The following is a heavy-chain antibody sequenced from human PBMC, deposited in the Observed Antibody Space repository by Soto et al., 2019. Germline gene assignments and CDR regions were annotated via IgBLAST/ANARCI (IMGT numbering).Heavy chain of an antibody. Sequence: QVQLVQSGAEVKKPGSSVKVSCKASGGTFSSYAISWVRQAPGQGLEWMGGLIPIVGTANYAQKFQGRVTITADKSTSTAYMELSSLRSEDTSVYYCARVLGYYDSSGYDDYYGMDVWGQGTTVTVAS. CDR3: ARVLGYYDSSGYDDYYGMDV. CDR1: GGTFSSYA. J-gene: IGHJ6*02. CDR2: LIPIVGTA. D-gene: IGHD3-22*01. V-gene: IGHV1-69*06.